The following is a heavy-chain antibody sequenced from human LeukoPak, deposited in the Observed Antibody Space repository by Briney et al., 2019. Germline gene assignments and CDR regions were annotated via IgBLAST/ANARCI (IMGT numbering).Heavy chain of an antibody. CDR1: GFTFSSYG. Sequence: GGSLRLSCAASGFTFSSYGMHWVRQAPGKGLEWVAFIRYDGSNKYYADSVKGQFTISRDNSKNTLYLQMNSLRAEDTAVYYCAKDWVDTAMVSYYFDYWGQGTLVTVSS. D-gene: IGHD5-18*01. V-gene: IGHV3-30*02. J-gene: IGHJ4*02. CDR2: IRYDGSNK. CDR3: AKDWVDTAMVSYYFDY.